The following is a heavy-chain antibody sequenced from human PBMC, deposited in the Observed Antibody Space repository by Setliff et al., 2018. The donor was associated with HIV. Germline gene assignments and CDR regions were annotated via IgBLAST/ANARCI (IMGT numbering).Heavy chain of an antibody. V-gene: IGHV3-48*03. Sequence: GGSLRLSCAASGLIFSSYEMNWVRQAPGKGLKWISFIGGHGSIIHYADSVKGRFTISRDNAKNSVYLQMHSLRVKDTAVYYCAAVPWGHSSLIIDHWGQGTPVTVS. CDR3: AAVPWGHSSLIIDH. D-gene: IGHD3-16*01. CDR2: IGGHGSII. CDR1: GLIFSSYE. J-gene: IGHJ4*02.